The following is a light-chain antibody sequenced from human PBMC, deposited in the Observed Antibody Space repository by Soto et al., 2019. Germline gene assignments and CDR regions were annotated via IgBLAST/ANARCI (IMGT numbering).Light chain of an antibody. CDR3: QQYGSSGT. CDR2: GAS. Sequence: EIVLTQSPGTLSLSPGERATLSCRASQSVSSSYLAWYQQKPGQAPRLLIYGASSRATGIPDRFSGSVSGTDFTLTISRLEPEDFAVYYCQQYGSSGTFGGGTKVDIK. J-gene: IGKJ4*01. V-gene: IGKV3-20*01. CDR1: QSVSSSY.